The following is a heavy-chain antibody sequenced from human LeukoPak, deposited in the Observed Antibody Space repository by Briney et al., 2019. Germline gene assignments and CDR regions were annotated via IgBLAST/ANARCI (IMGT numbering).Heavy chain of an antibody. J-gene: IGHJ4*02. Sequence: ASVKVSCKASGYTFTSYYMHWVRQAPGQGLEWMGWINPNSSGTNYAQKFQGRVTMTRDTSISTAYMELSRVRSDDTAVYYCASYYYDSSGYYPPSVYWGQGTLVTVSS. CDR2: INPNSSGT. CDR1: GYTFTSYY. CDR3: ASYYYDSSGYYPPSVY. V-gene: IGHV1-2*02. D-gene: IGHD3-22*01.